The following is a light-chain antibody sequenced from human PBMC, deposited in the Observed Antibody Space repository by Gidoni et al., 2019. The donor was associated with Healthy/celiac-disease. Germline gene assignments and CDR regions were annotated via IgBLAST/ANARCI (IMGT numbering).Light chain of an antibody. Sequence: SYELTQPPSVSVSPGQTASITCSGDKLGDKYACWYQQKPGQSPVLVIYQDSKPPSGIPERFSGSNLWNTGTLTISGTQAMDEADYYCQAWDSSTVVFGGGTKLTVL. J-gene: IGLJ2*01. V-gene: IGLV3-1*01. CDR1: KLGDKY. CDR3: QAWDSSTVV. CDR2: QDS.